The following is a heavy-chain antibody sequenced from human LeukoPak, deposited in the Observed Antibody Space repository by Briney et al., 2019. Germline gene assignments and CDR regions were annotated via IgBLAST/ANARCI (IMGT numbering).Heavy chain of an antibody. CDR3: ARGDYGDYWNYYYMDV. CDR1: GFTFSSYE. Sequence: GGSLRLSCAASGFTFSSYEMNWVRQAPGKGLEWVSYISSSGSTIYYADPVKGRFTISRDNAKNSLYLQMNSLRAEDTAVYSCARGDYGDYWNYYYMDVWGKGTTVTVSS. V-gene: IGHV3-48*03. J-gene: IGHJ6*03. CDR2: ISSSGSTI. D-gene: IGHD4-17*01.